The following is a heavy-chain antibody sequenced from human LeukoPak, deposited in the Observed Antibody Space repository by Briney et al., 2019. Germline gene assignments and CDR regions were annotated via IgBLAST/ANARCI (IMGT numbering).Heavy chain of an antibody. D-gene: IGHD1-26*01. CDR1: GFTFSDYY. Sequence: PGGSLRLSCAASGFTFSDYYMSWIRQAPGKGLEWVSAMSAGGGTTYYADSVKGRFTISRDNSKNTLYLQMNSLRAEDTAVYYCARPSLRGTYYYYPMDVWGQGTTVTVSS. CDR3: ARPSLRGTYYYYPMDV. CDR2: MSAGGGTT. V-gene: IGHV3-23*01. J-gene: IGHJ6*02.